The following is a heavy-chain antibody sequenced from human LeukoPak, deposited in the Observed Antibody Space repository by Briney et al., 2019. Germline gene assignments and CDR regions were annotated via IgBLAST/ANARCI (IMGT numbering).Heavy chain of an antibody. CDR1: GGSISSYY. J-gene: IGHJ5*02. V-gene: IGHV4-59*01. CDR2: IYYSGST. Sequence: SETLSLTCTVSGGSISSYYWSWIRQPPGKGLEWIGYIYYSGSTNYNPSLKSRVTISVDTSKNQFSLKLSSVTAADTAVYYCARLWVTMVRGVPFDPWGQGTLVTVPS. CDR3: ARLWVTMVRGVPFDP. D-gene: IGHD3-10*01.